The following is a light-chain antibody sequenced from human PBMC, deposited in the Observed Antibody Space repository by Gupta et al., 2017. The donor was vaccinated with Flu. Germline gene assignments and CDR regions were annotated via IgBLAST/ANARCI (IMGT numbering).Light chain of an antibody. V-gene: IGKV3-20*01. CDR1: ETVRSTY. Sequence: IVLTPSPGTLSLSPGERATLSCRASETVRSTYLAWFQQKPGQPPRLLIYGGSTTATGIPDRFSGSGSGTDFTLTISRLEPEDFAVYYCQHYGSSPRGTFGPGTKVDIK. CDR2: GGS. J-gene: IGKJ3*01. CDR3: QHYGSSPRGT.